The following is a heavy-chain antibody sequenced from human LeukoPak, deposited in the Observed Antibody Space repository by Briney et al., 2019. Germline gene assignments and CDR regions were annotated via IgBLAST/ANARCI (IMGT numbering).Heavy chain of an antibody. Sequence: SETLSLTCTVSGGSISSTSYYWGWLRQPPGKGREWNVSIYYSGSTYYNPSLKSRVTISVDTSKNQFSLKLSSVTAADTAVYYCASTNYYDSSGQSPFDYWGQGTLVTVSS. J-gene: IGHJ4*02. CDR1: GGSISSTSYY. V-gene: IGHV4-39*07. CDR3: ASTNYYDSSGQSPFDY. CDR2: IYYSGST. D-gene: IGHD3-22*01.